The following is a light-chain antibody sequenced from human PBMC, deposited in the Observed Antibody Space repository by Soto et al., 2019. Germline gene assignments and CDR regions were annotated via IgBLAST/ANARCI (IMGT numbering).Light chain of an antibody. J-gene: IGLJ3*02. CDR3: SSYTTNSVV. V-gene: IGLV2-14*03. Sequence: QSVLTQPASVSGSPGQSITISCTGTSSDVGGYNYVSWYQHHPGKAPKLLIYDVSNRPSGVSNRFSGSKSGNTAPLTISGLQTEDEADYYCSSYTTNSVVFGGGTKVTVL. CDR2: DVS. CDR1: SSDVGGYNY.